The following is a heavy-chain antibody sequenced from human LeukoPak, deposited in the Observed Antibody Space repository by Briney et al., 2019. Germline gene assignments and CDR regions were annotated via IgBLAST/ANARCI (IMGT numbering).Heavy chain of an antibody. CDR1: GGSFSGYY. J-gene: IGHJ5*02. V-gene: IGHV4-34*01. D-gene: IGHD6-13*01. Sequence: SETLSLTCAVYGGSFSGYYWSWIRQPPGKGLEWIGEINHSGSTNYNPSLKSRVTISVDTPKNQFSLKLSSVTAADTAVYYCARVGSSWYWFDPWGQGTLVTVSS. CDR2: INHSGST. CDR3: ARVGSSWYWFDP.